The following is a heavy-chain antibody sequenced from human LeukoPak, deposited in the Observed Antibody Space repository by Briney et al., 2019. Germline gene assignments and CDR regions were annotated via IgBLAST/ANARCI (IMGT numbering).Heavy chain of an antibody. CDR2: IIPIFGTA. Sequence: ASVKVSCKASGGTFSSYAISWVRQAPGQGLEWMGGIIPIFGTANYAQKFQGRVTITTDESTSTAYMELSSLRSEDTAVYYCATGGGVESGYAFDIWGQGTMVTVSS. J-gene: IGHJ3*02. CDR3: ATGGGVESGYAFDI. D-gene: IGHD3-16*01. V-gene: IGHV1-69*05. CDR1: GGTFSSYA.